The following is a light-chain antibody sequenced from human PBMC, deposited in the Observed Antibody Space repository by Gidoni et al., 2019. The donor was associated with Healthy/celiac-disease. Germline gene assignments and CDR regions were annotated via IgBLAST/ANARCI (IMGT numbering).Light chain of an antibody. V-gene: IGKV1-NL1*01. CDR3: QQYYSTPPVT. CDR2: AAS. Sequence: DIQMTQSPSSLSASVGDRVTITCRASQGISHSLAWYQQKPGKAPKLLLYAASRLESGVPSRFSGSGSGTDYTLTISRLQPEDFATYYCQQYYSTPPVTFXGXTKVEIK. J-gene: IGKJ4*01. CDR1: QGISHS.